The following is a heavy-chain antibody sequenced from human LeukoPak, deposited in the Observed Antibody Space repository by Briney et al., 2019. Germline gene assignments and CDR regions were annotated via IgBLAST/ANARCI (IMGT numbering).Heavy chain of an antibody. V-gene: IGHV3-30*02. CDR3: ARGGVSWFGDPYYFDY. J-gene: IGHJ4*02. Sequence: GGSLRLSCVASGFTYSHNGMHWVRQAPGKGLEWVAFIQYDGNTIFYADSVKGRFTISRDNSKNTLYLQMNSLRAEDTAVYYCARGGVSWFGDPYYFDYWGQGTLVTVSS. CDR1: GFTYSHNG. D-gene: IGHD3-10*01. CDR2: IQYDGNTI.